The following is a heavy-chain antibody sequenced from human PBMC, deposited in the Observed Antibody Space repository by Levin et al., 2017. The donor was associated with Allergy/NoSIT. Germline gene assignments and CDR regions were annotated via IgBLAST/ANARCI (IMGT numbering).Heavy chain of an antibody. CDR2: IYNSGST. V-gene: IGHV4-39*01. CDR3: ARRGNQMPHDAFDL. Sequence: GSLRLSCTVSGGSMSSSGYYWLWIRQPPGKGLEWIGSIYNSGSTYYNPSLKSRVTISVDTSKNQFSLNLSSVTAADTAVYYCARRGNQMPHDAFDLWGQGTMVTVSS. CDR1: GGSMSSSGYY. D-gene: IGHD1-14*01. J-gene: IGHJ3*01.